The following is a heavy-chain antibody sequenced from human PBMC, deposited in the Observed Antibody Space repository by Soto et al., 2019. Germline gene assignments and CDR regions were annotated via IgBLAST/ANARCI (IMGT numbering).Heavy chain of an antibody. CDR2: IIPILGIA. CDR3: ARGPDDYGDYYYYMDV. D-gene: IGHD4-17*01. Sequence: SVKVSCKASGGTFSSYTISWVRQAPGQGLEWMGRIIPILGIANYAQKFQGRVTITADKSTSTAYMELSSLRSEDTAVYYCARGPDDYGDYYYYMDVWGKGTTVTVSS. J-gene: IGHJ6*03. V-gene: IGHV1-69*02. CDR1: GGTFSSYT.